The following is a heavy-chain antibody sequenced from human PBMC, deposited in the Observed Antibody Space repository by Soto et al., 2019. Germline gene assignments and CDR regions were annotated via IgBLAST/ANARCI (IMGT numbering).Heavy chain of an antibody. CDR3: ARHVRVLRFLEWLLGGDNWFDP. CDR1: GGSISSSSYY. V-gene: IGHV4-39*01. CDR2: IYYSGST. D-gene: IGHD3-3*01. Sequence: QLQLQESGPGLVKPSETLSLTCTVSGGSISSSSYYWGWIRQPPGKGLEWIGSIYYSGSTYYNPTLKSRVTISVDTSKNQFSLKLSSVTAADTAVYYCARHVRVLRFLEWLLGGDNWFDPWGQGTLFTVSS. J-gene: IGHJ5*02.